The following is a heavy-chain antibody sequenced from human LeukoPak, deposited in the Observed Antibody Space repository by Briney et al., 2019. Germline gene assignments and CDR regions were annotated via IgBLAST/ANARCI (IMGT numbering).Heavy chain of an antibody. V-gene: IGHV3-74*01. CDR3: ARDGDSSGYYVNFDY. D-gene: IGHD3-22*01. Sequence: PGGSLRLSCAASGFTFSSYWMHWVRRSPGKGLVWVSRINSDGSSTSYADSVKGRVTISRDNAKNTLYLQMNSLRAEDTAVYYCARDGDSSGYYVNFDYWGQGTLVTVSS. CDR2: INSDGSST. J-gene: IGHJ4*02. CDR1: GFTFSSYW.